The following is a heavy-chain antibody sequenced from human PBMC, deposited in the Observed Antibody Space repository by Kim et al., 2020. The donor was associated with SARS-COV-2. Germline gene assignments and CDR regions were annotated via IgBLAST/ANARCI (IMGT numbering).Heavy chain of an antibody. J-gene: IGHJ6*02. CDR2: IYSGGST. Sequence: GGSLRLSCAASGFTVSSNYMSWVRQAPGKGLEWVSVIYSGGSTYYADSVKGRFTISRDNSKNTLYLQMNSLRAEDTAVYYCARDLGSSRSYYYYGMDVWGQGTTVTVSS. V-gene: IGHV3-53*01. D-gene: IGHD6-13*01. CDR3: ARDLGSSRSYYYYGMDV. CDR1: GFTVSSNY.